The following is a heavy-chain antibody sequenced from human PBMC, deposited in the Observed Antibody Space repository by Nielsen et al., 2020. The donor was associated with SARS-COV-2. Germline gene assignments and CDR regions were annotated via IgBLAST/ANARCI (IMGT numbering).Heavy chain of an antibody. CDR2: INAGNGNT. V-gene: IGHV1-3*01. D-gene: IGHD2-2*02. CDR3: ARAYCSNATCYRHAFDI. J-gene: IGHJ3*02. Sequence: ASVKVSCKASGYTFTSYAMHWVRQAPGQRLEWMGWINAGNGNTKYSQKFQGRVTLTKDTSTNTVYMDLSSLRSEDTAVYFCARAYCSNATCYRHAFDIWGQGTMVTVSS. CDR1: GYTFTSYA.